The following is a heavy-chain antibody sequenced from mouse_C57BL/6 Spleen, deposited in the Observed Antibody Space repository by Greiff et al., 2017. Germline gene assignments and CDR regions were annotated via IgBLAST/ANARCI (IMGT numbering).Heavy chain of an antibody. Sequence: LVESGAELARPGASVKMSCKASGYTFTSYTMHWVKQRPGQGLEWIGYINPSSGYTKYNQKFKDKATLTADKSSSTAYMQLSSLTSEDSAVYYCARSPPAWFAYWGQGTLVTVSA. CDR1: GYTFTSYT. D-gene: IGHD6-1*01. CDR3: ARSPPAWFAY. J-gene: IGHJ3*01. V-gene: IGHV1-4*01. CDR2: INPSSGYT.